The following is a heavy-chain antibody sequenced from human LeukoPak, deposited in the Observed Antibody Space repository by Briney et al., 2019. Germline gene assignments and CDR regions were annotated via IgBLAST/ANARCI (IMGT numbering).Heavy chain of an antibody. CDR1: GYTFTGYY. CDR2: INPNSGGT. J-gene: IGHJ4*02. V-gene: IGHV1-2*02. CDR3: ARAARGYGAGPVRY. D-gene: IGHD5-12*01. Sequence: ASVKVSCKASGYTFTGYYMHWVRQAPGQGLEWMGWINPNSGGTNYARKFQGRVTMTRDTSISTAYMELSKLRSDDTAVYYCARAARGYGAGPVRYWGQGTLVTVSS.